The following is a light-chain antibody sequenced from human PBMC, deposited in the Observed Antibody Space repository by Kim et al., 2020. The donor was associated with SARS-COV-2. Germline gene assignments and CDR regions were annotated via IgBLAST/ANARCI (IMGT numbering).Light chain of an antibody. CDR1: QSVSSSY. V-gene: IGKV3-20*01. J-gene: IGKJ2*01. Sequence: EIVLTQSPGTLSLSPGERATLSCRASQSVSSSYLAWYRQKPGQAPRLLIYGASYRATDIPDRFSGSGSGTDFTLTISRLEPEDFAVYYCQQYGSSTYTFGQGTKLEI. CDR3: QQYGSSTYT. CDR2: GAS.